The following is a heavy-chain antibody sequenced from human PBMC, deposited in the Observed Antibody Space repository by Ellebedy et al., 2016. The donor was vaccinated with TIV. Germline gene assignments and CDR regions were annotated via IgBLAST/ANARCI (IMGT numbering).Heavy chain of an antibody. CDR1: GYTFTGYY. CDR2: INPNSAFT. CDR3: LRDRRPATTPTYYFYGMDV. J-gene: IGHJ6*02. Sequence: AASVKVSCKASGYTFTGYYMHWVRQAPGQGLEWMGWINPNSAFTNLAQKFQGRVTMTRDTSISTAFLELSRLRSDDTAVCYCLRDRRPATTPTYYFYGMDVWGQGTTVTVSS. V-gene: IGHV1-2*02. D-gene: IGHD4-17*01.